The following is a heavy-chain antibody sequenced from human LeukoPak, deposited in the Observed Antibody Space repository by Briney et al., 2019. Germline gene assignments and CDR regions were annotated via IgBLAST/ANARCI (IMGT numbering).Heavy chain of an antibody. J-gene: IGHJ5*02. V-gene: IGHV3-11*04. CDR2: ISSSGSTI. CDR1: GFTFSDYY. CDR3: ASLVVPAVRGRRFDP. D-gene: IGHD2-2*01. Sequence: GGSLRLSXAASGFTFSDYYMSWIRQAPGKGLEWVSYISSSGSTIYYADSVEGRFTISRDNAKNSLYLQMNSLRAEDTAVYYCASLVVPAVRGRRFDPWGQGTLVTVSS.